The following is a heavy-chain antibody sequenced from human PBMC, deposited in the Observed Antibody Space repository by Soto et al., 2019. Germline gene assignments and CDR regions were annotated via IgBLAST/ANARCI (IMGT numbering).Heavy chain of an antibody. CDR2: ISAYNGNT. D-gene: IGHD2-2*01. Sequence: ASVKVSCKASGYTFTSYGISWVRQAPGQGLEWMGWISAYNGNTNYAQKLQGRVTMTTDTSTSTAYMELRSLRSDDTAVYYCARDREWYCSSTSCYFIPFDYWGQGTLGTVSS. CDR1: GYTFTSYG. V-gene: IGHV1-18*01. CDR3: ARDREWYCSSTSCYFIPFDY. J-gene: IGHJ4*02.